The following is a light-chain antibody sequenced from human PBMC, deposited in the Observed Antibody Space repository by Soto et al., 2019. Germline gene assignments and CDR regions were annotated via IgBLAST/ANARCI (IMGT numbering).Light chain of an antibody. CDR1: QNILTY. V-gene: IGKV1-39*01. CDR2: AAS. CDR3: QQSYSVPLT. J-gene: IGKJ2*01. Sequence: DIQMTQSPSSLSASVGDRVTITCRSSQNILTYLNWYQQRAGEAPRFLIYAASNLQDVVPSRFSGSESGTEFTLTISSLQPEDFGTYYCQQSYSVPLTIGQGTKLEMK.